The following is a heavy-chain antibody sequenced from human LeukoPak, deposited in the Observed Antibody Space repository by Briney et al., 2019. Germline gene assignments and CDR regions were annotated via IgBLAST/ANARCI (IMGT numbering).Heavy chain of an antibody. CDR1: GGSFSGYY. D-gene: IGHD3-10*01. CDR3: ARGRKLWFWELDFDY. Sequence: PSETLSLTCAVYGGSFSGYYWSWIRQPPGKGLEWIGEINHSGSTNYNPSLKSRVTISVDTSKNQFSLKLSSVTAADTAVYYCARGRKLWFWELDFDYWGQGTLVTVSS. J-gene: IGHJ4*02. V-gene: IGHV4-34*01. CDR2: INHSGST.